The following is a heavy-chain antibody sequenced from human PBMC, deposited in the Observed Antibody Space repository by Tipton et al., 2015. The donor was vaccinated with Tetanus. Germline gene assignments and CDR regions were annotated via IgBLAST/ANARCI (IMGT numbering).Heavy chain of an antibody. CDR3: ARHDYGDYGAFDI. CDR2: IYYSGST. CDR1: GGSISSSSYY. J-gene: IGHJ3*02. Sequence: TLSLTCTVSGGSISSSSYYWGWIRQPPGKELEWIGSIYYSGSTYYNPSLKSRVTISVDTSKNQFSLKLSSVTAADTAVYYCARHDYGDYGAFDIWGQGTMVTVSS. D-gene: IGHD4-17*01. V-gene: IGHV4-39*01.